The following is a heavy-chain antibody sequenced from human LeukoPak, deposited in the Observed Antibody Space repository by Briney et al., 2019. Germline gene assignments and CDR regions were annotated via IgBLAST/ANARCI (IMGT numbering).Heavy chain of an antibody. J-gene: IGHJ3*02. D-gene: IGHD6-13*01. CDR1: GYTFTGYY. Sequence: GASVKVSCKASGYTFTGYYMHWVRQAPGQGLEWMGWINPNSGGTNYAQKLQGRVTMTTDTSTSTAYMELRSLRSDDTAVYYCARSEQQLVRGDAFDIWGQGTMVTVSS. V-gene: IGHV1-2*02. CDR2: INPNSGGT. CDR3: ARSEQQLVRGDAFDI.